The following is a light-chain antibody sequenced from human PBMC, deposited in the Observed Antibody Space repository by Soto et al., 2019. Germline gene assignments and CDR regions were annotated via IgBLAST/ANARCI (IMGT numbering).Light chain of an antibody. J-gene: IGKJ5*01. V-gene: IGKV3-11*01. Sequence: VMTQSPATLSLSPWGRATLSCRASQSVSSKLVWYQQRPGQAPRLLIHDASHRAAGIPARFSGSGFGTDFTLTISSLEPEDAAVYYCQQRSNWPPITFGQGTRLEIK. CDR2: DAS. CDR3: QQRSNWPPIT. CDR1: QSVSSK.